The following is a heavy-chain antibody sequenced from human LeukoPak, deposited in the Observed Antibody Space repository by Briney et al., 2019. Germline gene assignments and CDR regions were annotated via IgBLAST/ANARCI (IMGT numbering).Heavy chain of an antibody. D-gene: IGHD1-26*01. CDR2: IYYSGST. Sequence: PSETLSLTCTVSGGSISSYYWSWIRQPPGKGLEWIGYIYYSGSTYYNPSLKSRVTISVDGSKNQFSLKLSSVTAADTAVYYCAREGYSGPNAFDPWGQGTLVTVSS. CDR1: GGSISSYY. J-gene: IGHJ5*02. V-gene: IGHV4-59*12. CDR3: AREGYSGPNAFDP.